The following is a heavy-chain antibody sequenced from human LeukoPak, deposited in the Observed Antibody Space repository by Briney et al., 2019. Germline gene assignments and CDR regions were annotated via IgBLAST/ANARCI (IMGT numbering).Heavy chain of an antibody. CDR3: QDYGGNSVGY. V-gene: IGHV4-34*01. CDR2: INHSGSA. D-gene: IGHD4-23*01. J-gene: IGHJ4*02. Sequence: SETLSLTCAVYGGSFSGYYWSWIRQPPGKGLEWIGEINHSGSANYNPSLKSRVTISVDTSKNQFSLKLSSVTAADTAVYASQDYGGNSVGYWGQGTLVTVSS. CDR1: GGSFSGYY.